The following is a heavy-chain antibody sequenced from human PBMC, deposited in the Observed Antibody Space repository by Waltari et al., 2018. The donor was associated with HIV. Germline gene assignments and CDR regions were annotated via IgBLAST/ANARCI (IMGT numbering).Heavy chain of an antibody. V-gene: IGHV3-15*01. CDR1: GFTFSNAW. CDR2: IKSKTDGGTT. CDR3: TTHCPAAGCFDY. J-gene: IGHJ4*02. D-gene: IGHD6-13*01. Sequence: EVQLVESGGGLVKPGGSLRLSCAASGFTFSNAWMSWVRQAPGKGLGWVGRIKSKTDGGTTDYAAPVKGRFTISRDDSKNTLYLQMNSLKTEDTAVYYCTTHCPAAGCFDYWGQGTLVTVSS.